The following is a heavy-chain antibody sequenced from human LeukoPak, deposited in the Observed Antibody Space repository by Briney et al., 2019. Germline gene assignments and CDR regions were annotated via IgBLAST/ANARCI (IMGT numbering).Heavy chain of an antibody. CDR3: ARSYGSGSSAAGVFDY. J-gene: IGHJ3*01. D-gene: IGHD3-10*01. V-gene: IGHV3-33*01. Sequence: GGSLRLSCAASGFTFSSYGMHWVRQAPGKGLEWVAVIWYDGSNKYYADSVKGRFTISRDNSKNTLYLQMNSLRAEDTAVYYCARSYGSGSSAAGVFDYWGQGTMVTVSS. CDR1: GFTFSSYG. CDR2: IWYDGSNK.